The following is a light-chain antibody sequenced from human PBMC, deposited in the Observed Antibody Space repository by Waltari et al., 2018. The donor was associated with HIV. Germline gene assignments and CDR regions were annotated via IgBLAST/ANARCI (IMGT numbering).Light chain of an antibody. CDR1: SSDVGGYNS. V-gene: IGLV2-14*03. Sequence: QSALTQPASVSGSPGPSITISCTGTSSDVGGYNSVAWYQQHPGKAPKPIIYDVSNRPSGVPYRFSGSKSGNTASLTISGLQAEDEADYYCKSKTSSSTPCVFGTGTKVTVL. J-gene: IGLJ1*01. CDR3: KSKTSSSTPCV. CDR2: DVS.